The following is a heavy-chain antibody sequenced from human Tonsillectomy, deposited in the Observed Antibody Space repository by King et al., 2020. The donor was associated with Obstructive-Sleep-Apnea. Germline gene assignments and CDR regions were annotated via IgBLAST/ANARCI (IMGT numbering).Heavy chain of an antibody. Sequence: VQLVESGGGLVQPGGSLRLSCAASGFTFSSNWMHWVRQAPGKGLVWVSRINIDGSITSYADSVKGRFTISRDTAKNTLYLQLNSLRAEDTAVYYCTRTYYGSSGYTNAFDIWGQGTMVTVSS. V-gene: IGHV3-74*01. CDR2: INIDGSIT. CDR3: TRTYYGSSGYTNAFDI. D-gene: IGHD3-22*01. CDR1: GFTFSSNW. J-gene: IGHJ3*02.